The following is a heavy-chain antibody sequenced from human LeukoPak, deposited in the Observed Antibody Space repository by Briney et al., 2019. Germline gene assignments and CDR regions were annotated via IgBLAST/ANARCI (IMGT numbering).Heavy chain of an antibody. D-gene: IGHD3-3*01. V-gene: IGHV1-18*01. CDR2: ISAYNGNT. J-gene: IGHJ6*02. CDR3: ARDLPDYDFWSGYLDYYYGMVV. Sequence: ASVKVSCKASGYTFTSYGISWVRQAPGQWLEWMGWISAYNGNTNYAQKLQGRVTMTTDTSTSTAYMELRSLRSDDTAVYYCARDLPDYDFWSGYLDYYYGMVVWGQGTTVTVSS. CDR1: GYTFTSYG.